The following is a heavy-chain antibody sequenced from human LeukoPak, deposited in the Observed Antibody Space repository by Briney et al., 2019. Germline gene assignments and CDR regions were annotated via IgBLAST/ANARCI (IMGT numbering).Heavy chain of an antibody. CDR1: GGSISGSSYY. CDR2: IYYSGST. V-gene: IGHV4-39*07. J-gene: IGHJ6*03. D-gene: IGHD5-24*01. CDR3: ARTRDPQNYMDV. Sequence: SETLSLTCTVSGGSISGSSYYWGWIRQPPGKGLEWIGSIYYSGSTYYNPSLKSRVTISVDTSKNQFSLKLSSVTAADTAVYYCARTRDPQNYMDVWGKGTTVTVSS.